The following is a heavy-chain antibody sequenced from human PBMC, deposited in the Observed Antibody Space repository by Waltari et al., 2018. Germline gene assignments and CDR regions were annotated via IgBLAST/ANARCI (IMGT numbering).Heavy chain of an antibody. D-gene: IGHD6-6*01. CDR1: GYSFTSYW. CDR3: ARLQYSSSSTMISSRYFDY. CDR2: IYPGDSDT. J-gene: IGHJ4*02. Sequence: EVQLVQSGAEGKKPGESLKISCKGSGYSFTSYWIGWVRQMPGKGLEWMGIIYPGDSDTRYSPSFQGQVTISADKSISTAYLQWSSLKASDTAMYYCARLQYSSSSTMISSRYFDYWGQGTLVTVSS. V-gene: IGHV5-51*01.